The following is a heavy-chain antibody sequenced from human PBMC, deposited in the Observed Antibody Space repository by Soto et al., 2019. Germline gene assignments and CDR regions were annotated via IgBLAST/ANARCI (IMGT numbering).Heavy chain of an antibody. D-gene: IGHD3-3*01. CDR2: INPNSGGT. CDR1: GYAFTGYY. V-gene: IGHV1-2*04. CDR3: ASGGVGNQSGGYSYGMDA. J-gene: IGHJ6*02. Sequence: GASVKVSSKASGYAFTGYYMHWLRQAPGPGLEWMGWINPNSGGTNYAQKFQGWVTMTRDTSISTAYMELSRLRSDDTAVYYCASGGVGNQSGGYSYGMDAWGQGTTVTAP.